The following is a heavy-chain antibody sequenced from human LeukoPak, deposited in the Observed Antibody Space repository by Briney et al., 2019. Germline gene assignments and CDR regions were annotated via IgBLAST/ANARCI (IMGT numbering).Heavy chain of an antibody. CDR3: ARSAAPTPDY. CDR2: IDSDGSST. CDR1: GFTFSSYW. Sequence: PGGSLRLSCAASGFTFSSYWMHWVRQAPGKGLVWVSRIDSDGSSTIYADSVKGRFTISRDNAKNTLNLQMNSLRAEDTALYYCARSAAPTPDYWGQGTLVIVSS. J-gene: IGHJ4*02. V-gene: IGHV3-74*01. D-gene: IGHD2-15*01.